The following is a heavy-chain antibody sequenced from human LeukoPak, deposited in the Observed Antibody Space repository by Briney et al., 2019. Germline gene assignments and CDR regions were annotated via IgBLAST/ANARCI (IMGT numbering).Heavy chain of an antibody. CDR1: GGSISSYY. CDR3: ARAVDTAMVTDY. Sequence: ETLSLTCTVSGGSISSYYWSWIRQPPGKGLEWIGYIYYSGSTNYNPSLKSRVTISVDTSKNQFSLKLSSVTAAGTAVYYCARAVDTAMVTDYWGQGTLVTVSS. J-gene: IGHJ4*02. V-gene: IGHV4-59*08. D-gene: IGHD5-18*01. CDR2: IYYSGST.